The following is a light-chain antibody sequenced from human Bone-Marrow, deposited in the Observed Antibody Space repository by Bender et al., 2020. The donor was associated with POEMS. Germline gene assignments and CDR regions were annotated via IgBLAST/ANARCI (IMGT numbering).Light chain of an antibody. V-gene: IGLV6-57*04. CDR3: QSYDRSNAWV. J-gene: IGLJ3*02. CDR1: SGSIVSNY. CDR2: EDK. Sequence: FKLTQPHSVSDSPGKTVTISCSRSSGSIVSNYVQWYQQRPGSAPTIVIYEDKQRPSGVPDRFSGSIDSSSNSASLTISGLKTEDEADYYCQSYDRSNAWVFGGGTKLTVL.